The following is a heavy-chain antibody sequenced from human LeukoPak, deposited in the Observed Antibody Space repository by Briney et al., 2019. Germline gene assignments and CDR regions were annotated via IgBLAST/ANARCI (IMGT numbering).Heavy chain of an antibody. V-gene: IGHV3-23*01. CDR3: AKEGTVTTFVWVDV. CDR1: EFTFSNYV. CDR2: ITARGDGT. J-gene: IGHJ6*02. D-gene: IGHD4-17*01. Sequence: GGSLRLSCVASEFTFSNYVMSWVRQAPGKGLEWVSAITARGDGTNYADSVRGRFTISRDNSKNTLYLHLSSLRVEDTAVYYCAKEGTVTTFVWVDVWGQGTTVTVSS.